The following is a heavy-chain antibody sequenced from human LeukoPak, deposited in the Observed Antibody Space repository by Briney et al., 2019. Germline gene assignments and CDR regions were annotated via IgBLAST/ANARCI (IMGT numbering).Heavy chain of an antibody. D-gene: IGHD3-10*01. CDR2: ISYDGSNK. J-gene: IGHJ4*02. Sequence: GGSLRLSCAASGFTFSSYAMHWVRQAPGKGLEWVAVISYDGSNKYYADSVKGRFTISRDNSKNTLYLQMNSLRAEDTAVYYCASPEGSGSYPPPFDYWGQGALVTVSS. CDR3: ASPEGSGSYPPPFDY. CDR1: GFTFSSYA. V-gene: IGHV3-30*01.